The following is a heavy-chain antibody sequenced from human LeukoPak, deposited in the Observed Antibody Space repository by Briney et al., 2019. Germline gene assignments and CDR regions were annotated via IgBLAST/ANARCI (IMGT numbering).Heavy chain of an antibody. CDR2: IRTKTDNYAT. Sequence: PGGSLKLPCAASGFTFSASAIHWVRQASGRGLEWVGRIRTKTDNYATTYAASMKGRFTFSRDDSKNTAYLQMNSLRAEDTAVYYCAKDSAKKYDDYWGQGTLVTVSS. CDR3: AKDSAKKYDDY. J-gene: IGHJ4*02. V-gene: IGHV3-73*01. CDR1: GFTFSASA. D-gene: IGHD2/OR15-2a*01.